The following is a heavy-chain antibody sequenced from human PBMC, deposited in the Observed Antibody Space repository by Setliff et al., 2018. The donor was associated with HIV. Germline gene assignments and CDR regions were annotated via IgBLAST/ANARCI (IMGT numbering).Heavy chain of an antibody. D-gene: IGHD1-1*01. CDR2: VQHSGRTT. Sequence: PSETLSLTCAVYGGPFSGYYWGWIRQSPGKGLEWIGEVQHSGRTTNYNPSLKSRVTMSVDTSKNQFSLKLTSVTAADTGTYYCARDSEPMSGTWYDYWGQGTLVTVSS. CDR1: GGPFSGYY. CDR3: ARDSEPMSGTWYDY. V-gene: IGHV4-34*01. J-gene: IGHJ4*02.